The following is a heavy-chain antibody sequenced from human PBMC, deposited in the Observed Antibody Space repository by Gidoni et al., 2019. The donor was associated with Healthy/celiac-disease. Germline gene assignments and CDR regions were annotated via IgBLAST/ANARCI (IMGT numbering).Heavy chain of an antibody. CDR3: ARVDYALDDGAFDI. Sequence: QVQLQQWGAGLLKPSETLSLTCAVYGGSFSGYYWSWIRQPPGKGLEWIGEINHSGSTNYNPSLKSRVTISVDTSKNQFSLKLSSVTAADTAVYYCARVDYALDDGAFDIWGQGTMVTVSS. CDR2: INHSGST. CDR1: GGSFSGYY. J-gene: IGHJ3*02. V-gene: IGHV4-34*01. D-gene: IGHD4-17*01.